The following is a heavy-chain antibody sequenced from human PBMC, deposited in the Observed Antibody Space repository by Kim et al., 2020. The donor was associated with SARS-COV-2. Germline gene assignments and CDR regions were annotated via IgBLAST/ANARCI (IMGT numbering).Heavy chain of an antibody. CDR3: AKDGYYYDKVNPSPDPKFDY. D-gene: IGHD3-22*01. V-gene: IGHV3-23*01. Sequence: GGSLRLSCAASGFTFSSYAMSWVRQAPGKGLEWVSAISGSGGSTYYADSVKGRFTISRDNSKNTLYLQMNSLRAEDTAVYYCAKDGYYYDKVNPSPDPKFDYWGQGTLVTVSS. J-gene: IGHJ4*02. CDR1: GFTFSSYA. CDR2: ISGSGGST.